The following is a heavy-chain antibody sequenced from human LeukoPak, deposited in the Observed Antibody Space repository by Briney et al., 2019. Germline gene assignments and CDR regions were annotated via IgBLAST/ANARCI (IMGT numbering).Heavy chain of an antibody. CDR1: GFTFSDYY. D-gene: IGHD1-26*01. Sequence: GGSLRLSCAASGFTFSDYYMSWIRQAPGKGLEWVSYINSSGTITYYADSVKGRFTISRDNAKNSLYLHMNSLRAEDAAVYYCARDIPRVGATGHWGRGTLVTVSS. V-gene: IGHV3-11*01. CDR3: ARDIPRVGATGH. CDR2: INSSGTIT. J-gene: IGHJ4*02.